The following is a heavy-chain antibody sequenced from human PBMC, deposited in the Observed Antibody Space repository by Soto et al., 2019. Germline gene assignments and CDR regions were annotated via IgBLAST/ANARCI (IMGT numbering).Heavy chain of an antibody. D-gene: IGHD6-13*01. Sequence: ASVKVSCKASGYTFTSYDINWVRQATGQGLGWMGWMNPNSGNTGYAQKFQGRVTMTRNTSISTAYMELSSLRSEDTGVYYCARAHSSSWTLSPVYYYYGMDVWGQGTTVTASS. CDR2: MNPNSGNT. CDR3: ARAHSSSWTLSPVYYYYGMDV. V-gene: IGHV1-8*01. CDR1: GYTFTSYD. J-gene: IGHJ6*02.